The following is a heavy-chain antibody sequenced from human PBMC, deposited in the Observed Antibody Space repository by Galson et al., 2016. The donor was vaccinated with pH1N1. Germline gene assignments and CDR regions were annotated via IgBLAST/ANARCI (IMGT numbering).Heavy chain of an antibody. J-gene: IGHJ2*01. D-gene: IGHD3-22*01. V-gene: IGHV5-51*03. Sequence: QSGAEVKKPGESLKISCKGSGYIFTTYWIGWVRQKPGKGLEWMGIISPGDSDIRYSPSFQGQVTISVDKSISTAYLQWSSLKASDTAIYYCARYAVTYYYESSGYPDWYFDLWGRGTLVTVSS. CDR3: ARYAVTYYYESSGYPDWYFDL. CDR2: ISPGDSDI. CDR1: GYIFTTYW.